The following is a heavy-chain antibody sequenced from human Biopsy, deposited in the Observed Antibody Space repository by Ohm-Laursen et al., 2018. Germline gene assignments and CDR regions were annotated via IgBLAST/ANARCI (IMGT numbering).Heavy chain of an antibody. V-gene: IGHV4-59*01. D-gene: IGHD5-12*01. J-gene: IGHJ3*02. CDR3: AREAIGVATAFDI. CDR1: GVSISTYY. Sequence: GTLSLTCTVSGVSISTYYWSWIRQYPGRGLEWIAYIYYSGSTDYNPSLKSRVTISLDTSKNQFSLKLSSVTAADTAIYYCAREAIGVATAFDIWGQGTMVTVSS. CDR2: IYYSGST.